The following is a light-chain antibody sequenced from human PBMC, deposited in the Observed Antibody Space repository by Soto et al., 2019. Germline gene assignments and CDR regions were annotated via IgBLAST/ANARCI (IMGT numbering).Light chain of an antibody. J-gene: IGKJ1*01. CDR1: QSVSSSY. Sequence: DIVFTHSPGTLSLSPGERATLSCRASQSVSSSYLAWYQQKPGQAPRLLIYGASTRATGIPDRFSGSGSGTDFTLTISRLEPEDFAVYYCQQYGSSPRTFGQGTKVDIK. V-gene: IGKV3-20*01. CDR3: QQYGSSPRT. CDR2: GAS.